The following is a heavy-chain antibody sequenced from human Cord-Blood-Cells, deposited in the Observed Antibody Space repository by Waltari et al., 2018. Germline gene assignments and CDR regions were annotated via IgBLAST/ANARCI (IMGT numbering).Heavy chain of an antibody. CDR1: GYSFTSYW. J-gene: IGHJ6*02. CDR2: AYAGHSDT. Sequence: VQLVQSGAEVKKPGGSLKISCKGSGYSFTSYWIGCVRQMPVQGLEWMGVAYAGHSDTRCSPFFQCQVTISTDNSLSSAYLQWSCLKASDTDMYYCARQVAARPGHYYCYSMDVWGQGTTVTVSS. V-gene: IGHV5-51*01. CDR3: ARQVAARPGHYYCYSMDV. D-gene: IGHD6-6*01.